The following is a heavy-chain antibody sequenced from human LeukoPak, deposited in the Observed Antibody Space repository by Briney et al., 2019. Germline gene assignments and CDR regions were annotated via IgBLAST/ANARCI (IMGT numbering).Heavy chain of an antibody. D-gene: IGHD3-10*01. J-gene: IGHJ5*02. CDR2: IYHSGST. CDR3: ARATDYKQGWFDP. V-gene: IGHV4-30-2*01. Sequence: PSETLSLTCAVSGGSISSGGYSWSWIRQPPGKGLEWIGYIYHSGSTYYNPSLKSRVTISVDRSKNQFSLKLSSVTAADTAVYYCARATDYKQGWFDPWGQGTLVTVSS. CDR1: GGSISSGGYS.